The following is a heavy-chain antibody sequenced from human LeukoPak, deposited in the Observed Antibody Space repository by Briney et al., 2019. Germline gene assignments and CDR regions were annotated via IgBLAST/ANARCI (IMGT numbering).Heavy chain of an antibody. D-gene: IGHD2-2*01. CDR1: GGSITNYY. CDR2: IYTSGST. Sequence: PSETLSLTCTVSGGSITNYYWSWIRQPAGKGLEWIGRIYTSGSTSYNPSLKSRVTMSVDTSKNQFSLKLSSVTAADTAVYYCARGCSSTSCWLRMDVWGHGTTVTVSS. J-gene: IGHJ6*02. V-gene: IGHV4-4*07. CDR3: ARGCSSTSCWLRMDV.